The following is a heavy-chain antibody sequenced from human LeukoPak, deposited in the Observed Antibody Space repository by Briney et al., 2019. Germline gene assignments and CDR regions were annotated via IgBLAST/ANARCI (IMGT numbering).Heavy chain of an antibody. Sequence: SEPLTLTCTVTGGSFSTYYWSWIRKPPGKGLEWIGHFYYSGSTNYNPSLKSRVTISVDTSRNQFSLKLTSVTTADTAVYYCARGQGGNYYLNYFDYWGQGALVTVPS. J-gene: IGHJ4*02. CDR2: FYYSGST. V-gene: IGHV4-59*01. CDR1: GGSFSTYY. CDR3: ARGQGGNYYLNYFDY. D-gene: IGHD1-26*01.